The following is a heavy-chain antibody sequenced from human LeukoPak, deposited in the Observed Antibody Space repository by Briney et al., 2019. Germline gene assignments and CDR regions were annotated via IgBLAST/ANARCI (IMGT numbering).Heavy chain of an antibody. CDR1: GFTFSSFG. Sequence: GGSLRLSCAASGFTFSSFGLHWVRQAPGQGLEWVAFIRYDESNKSYADSVKGRFTISRDTSKNTLYLHMYSLRPEDTAIYYCAKDLTRYSSGWYEADYWGQGTLVTVSS. J-gene: IGHJ4*02. CDR3: AKDLTRYSSGWYEADY. CDR2: IRYDESNK. D-gene: IGHD6-19*01. V-gene: IGHV3-30*02.